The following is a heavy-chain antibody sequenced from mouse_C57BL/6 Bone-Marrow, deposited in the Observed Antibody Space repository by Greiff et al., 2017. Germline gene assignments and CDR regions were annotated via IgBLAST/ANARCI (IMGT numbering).Heavy chain of an antibody. J-gene: IGHJ2*01. V-gene: IGHV1-26*01. Sequence: EVQLQQSGPELVKPGASVKISCKASGYTFTDYYMNWVKQSHGKSLEWIGDINPNNGGTSYNQKFKGKATLTVDKSSSTAYMELRSLTSEDSAVYYCARWLGYFDYWGQGTTLTVSS. CDR2: INPNNGGT. D-gene: IGHD3-3*01. CDR1: GYTFTDYY. CDR3: ARWLGYFDY.